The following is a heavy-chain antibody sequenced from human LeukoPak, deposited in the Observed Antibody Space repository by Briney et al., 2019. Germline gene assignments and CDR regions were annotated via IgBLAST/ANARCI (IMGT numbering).Heavy chain of an antibody. CDR3: ARDQRAVAGTGWFDP. D-gene: IGHD6-19*01. CDR1: GYTFTAYY. CDR2: INPNNGVT. V-gene: IGHV1-2*02. Sequence: ASVKVSCNASGYTFTAYYIHWVRQAPGQGLEWMGWINPNNGVTYYVQMFQGRVTMTTDTSISTAYMQLSGLRSDDTAVYYCARDQRAVAGTGWFDPWGQGTLVTVSS. J-gene: IGHJ5*02.